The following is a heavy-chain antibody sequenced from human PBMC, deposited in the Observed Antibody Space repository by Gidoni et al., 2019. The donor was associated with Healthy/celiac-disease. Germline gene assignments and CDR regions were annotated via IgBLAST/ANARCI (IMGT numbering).Heavy chain of an antibody. CDR2: IYYSGST. V-gene: IGHV4-59*01. D-gene: IGHD5-18*01. J-gene: IGHJ4*02. CDR1: GGSISSYY. CDR3: ARIRYSYGFDFDY. Sequence: QVQLQESGPGLVKPSETLSLTCTVSGGSISSYYWSWIRQPPGKGLEWIGYIYYSGSTTYNPSLKSRVTISVDTSKNQFSLKLSSVTAADTAVYYCARIRYSYGFDFDYWGQGTLVTVSS.